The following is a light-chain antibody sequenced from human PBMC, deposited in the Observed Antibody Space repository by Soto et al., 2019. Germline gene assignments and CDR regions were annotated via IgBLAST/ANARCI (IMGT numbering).Light chain of an antibody. J-gene: IGLJ2*01. CDR1: SSNIGSKS. V-gene: IGLV1-44*01. CDR3: AAWDDSLNVLV. CDR2: SNN. Sequence: QSVLTQPPSVSGTPGQRVNMSCSGSSSNIGSKSVSWYQHLPQTAPKLLIYSNNQRPSGVPGRFSGPKSGTSASLAISGLQSDDETQYYCAAWDDSLNVLVFGGGTKLTVL.